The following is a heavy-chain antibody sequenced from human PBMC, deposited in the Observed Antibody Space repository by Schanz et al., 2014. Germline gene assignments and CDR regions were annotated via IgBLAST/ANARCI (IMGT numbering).Heavy chain of an antibody. CDR2: ISPYNGNT. D-gene: IGHD2-2*01. CDR1: GYTFTSYG. CDR3: ARDRRRYCSTASCLHDNWFDP. V-gene: IGHV1-18*01. Sequence: QVQLVQSGAEVKKPGASVKVSCKASGYTFTSYGISWVRQAPGQGLEWMGWISPYNGNTNYAQKFQGRITVTTDTSTSTAYMELRSLRSDDTAVYYCARDRRRYCSTASCLHDNWFDPWGQGTLVIVSS. J-gene: IGHJ5*02.